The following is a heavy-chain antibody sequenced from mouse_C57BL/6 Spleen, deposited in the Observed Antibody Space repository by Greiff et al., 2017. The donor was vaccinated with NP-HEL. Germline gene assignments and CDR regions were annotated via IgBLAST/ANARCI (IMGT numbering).Heavy chain of an antibody. CDR2: IDPSDSYT. V-gene: IGHV1-69*01. CDR3: ARTPLSYYGSSYGGYFDY. J-gene: IGHJ2*01. CDR1: GYTFTSYW. Sequence: VQLQQSGAELVMPGASVKLSCKASGYTFTSYWMHWVKQRPGQGLEWIGEIDPSDSYTNYNQKFKGKSTLTVDKSSSTAYMQLSSLTSEDSAVYYCARTPLSYYGSSYGGYFDYWGQGTTLTVSS. D-gene: IGHD1-1*01.